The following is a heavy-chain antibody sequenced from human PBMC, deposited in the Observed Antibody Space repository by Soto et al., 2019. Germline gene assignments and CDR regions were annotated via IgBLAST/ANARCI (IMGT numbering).Heavy chain of an antibody. D-gene: IGHD5-18*01. CDR2: IHPNSGVT. J-gene: IGHJ4*02. CDR1: RYTFTDYY. V-gene: IGHV1-2*02. CDR3: ARSGLTTLELATAY. Sequence: QVQLVQSGAEVKKPGASVKVSCKASRYTFTDYYMHWVRQSPGQGLEWMGWIHPNSGVTKFPQKLQGRVIMTRDTSSSTVYMELSRPTSDDTAVYYCARSGLTTLELATAYWGQGTLVTVSS.